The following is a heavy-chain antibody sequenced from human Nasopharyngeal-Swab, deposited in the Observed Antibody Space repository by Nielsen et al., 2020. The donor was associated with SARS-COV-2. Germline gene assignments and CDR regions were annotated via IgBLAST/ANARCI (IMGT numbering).Heavy chain of an antibody. J-gene: IGHJ4*02. CDR3: AKDHFWAPNDY. CDR2: ISYDGSNK. CDR1: GFTFSSYG. V-gene: IGHV3-30*18. Sequence: GSLRLSCAASGFTFSSYGMHWVRQAPGKGLEWVAVISYDGSNKYSADSVKGRFTISRDNSKNTLYLQMNSLRAEDTAVYFCAKDHFWAPNDYWGQGTLVTVSS. D-gene: IGHD7-27*01.